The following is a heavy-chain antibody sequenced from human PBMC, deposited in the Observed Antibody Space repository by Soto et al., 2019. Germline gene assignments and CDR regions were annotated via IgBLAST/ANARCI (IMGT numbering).Heavy chain of an antibody. CDR3: AAGGGLPRYY. J-gene: IGHJ4*02. CDR1: GGSISSGGYS. D-gene: IGHD5-12*01. V-gene: IGHV4-30-2*01. CDR2: IYQSVST. Sequence: QLQLQESGSGQVKHSQTLCLTCAVSGGSISSGGYSWSWIRQPPGKGLEWIGYIYQSVSTYYNPSLKSRVTISVDRSKNQFSLKLSSVTAADTAVYYCAAGGGLPRYYWGQGTLVTVSS.